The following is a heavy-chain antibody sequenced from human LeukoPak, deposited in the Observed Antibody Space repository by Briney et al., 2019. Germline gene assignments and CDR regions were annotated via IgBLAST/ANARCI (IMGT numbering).Heavy chain of an antibody. CDR1: GYSFTSYW. J-gene: IGHJ4*02. Sequence: GESLKISCKGSGYSFTSYWISWARQMPGKGLEWMVRFDPSDSFTNYSPSIQGHVTISVDKSISTAYLQWNSLKASDTAMYYCARHFSGRPNTILHLDNWGQGTLVTVSS. D-gene: IGHD2-8*02. CDR2: FDPSDSFT. CDR3: ARHFSGRPNTILHLDN. V-gene: IGHV5-10-1*01.